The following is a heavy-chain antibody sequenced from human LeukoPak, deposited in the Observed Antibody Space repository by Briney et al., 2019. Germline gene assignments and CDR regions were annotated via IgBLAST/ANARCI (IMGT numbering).Heavy chain of an antibody. CDR1: GFTFSSYS. CDR2: ISSSSSYI. D-gene: IGHD2-2*01. Sequence: GGSLRLSCAASGFTFSSYSMNWVRQAPGKGLEWVSSISSSSSYIYYADSVKGRFTISRDNAKNSLYLQMNSLRAEDTAVYYCARAPPIAVVPAAIREDVWGKGTTVTVSS. V-gene: IGHV3-21*01. J-gene: IGHJ6*04. CDR3: ARAPPIAVVPAAIREDV.